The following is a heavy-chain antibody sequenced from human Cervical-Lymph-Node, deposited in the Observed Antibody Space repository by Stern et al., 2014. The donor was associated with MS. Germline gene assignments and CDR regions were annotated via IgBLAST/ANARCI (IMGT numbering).Heavy chain of an antibody. J-gene: IGHJ4*02. Sequence: VQLLESGAAVKKPGASVKVSCKASGYTFTSYYMHWVRQAPGQGLEWMGIINASGGSTSYAQKFQGRVTMTRDTSTITVYMDLSSLRSEDTAVYYCARVGGYGDSLDYWGQGTLVTVSS. D-gene: IGHD4-17*01. CDR3: ARVGGYGDSLDY. CDR2: INASGGST. CDR1: GYTFTSYY. V-gene: IGHV1-46*01.